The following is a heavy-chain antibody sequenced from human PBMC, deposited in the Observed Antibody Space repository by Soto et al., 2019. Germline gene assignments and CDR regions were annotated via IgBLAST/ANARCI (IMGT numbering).Heavy chain of an antibody. J-gene: IGHJ4*02. CDR2: ISGSGGTT. D-gene: IGHD5-12*01. CDR1: GFSFDTYA. CDR3: AKLGMTTINRDY. V-gene: IGHV3-23*01. Sequence: EAQLLESGGGLVQPGGSLRVSCAASGFSFDTYAMSWVRQSPGPGLEWVSTISGSGGTTSYADSVKGRFTISRDNAKNILYLQMTSLRAEDTALYYCAKLGMTTINRDYWGQGTQVTVSS.